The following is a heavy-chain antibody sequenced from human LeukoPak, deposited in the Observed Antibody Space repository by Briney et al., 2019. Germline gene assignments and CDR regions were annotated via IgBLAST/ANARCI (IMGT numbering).Heavy chain of an antibody. CDR1: GGSFSGYY. V-gene: IGHV4-34*01. Sequence: PSETLSLTCAVYGGSFSGYYWSWIRQPPGKGLEWIGEINHSGSTNYNPSLKSRVTISVDTSKNQFSLKLSSVTAADTAVYYCARDRYSYGLFGFYYWGQGTLVTVSS. CDR3: ARDRYSYGLFGFYY. J-gene: IGHJ4*02. D-gene: IGHD5-18*01. CDR2: INHSGST.